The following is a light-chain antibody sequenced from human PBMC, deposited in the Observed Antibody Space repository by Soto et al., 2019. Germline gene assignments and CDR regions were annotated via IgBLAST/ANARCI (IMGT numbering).Light chain of an antibody. Sequence: EIVLTQSPATLSVSAGGTVTLSCRASQSIRTNVAWYQQIPGQAPRLLVYGASTSATGVPARFSGSGSGIEFTLSICSLQAEDSACYYCQQYCNWPLTWTFGPGTKVQIK. V-gene: IGKV3-15*01. CDR2: GAS. CDR3: QQYCNWPLTWT. J-gene: IGKJ1*01. CDR1: QSIRTN.